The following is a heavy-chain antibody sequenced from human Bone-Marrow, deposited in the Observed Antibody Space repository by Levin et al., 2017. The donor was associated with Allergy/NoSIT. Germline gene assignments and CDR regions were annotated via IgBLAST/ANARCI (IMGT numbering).Heavy chain of an antibody. Sequence: SETLSLTCTVSGGSVSSDYHYWSWIRQPPGKGLEWIGSIYSTGSTKYNPSLESRITVSIDTSKNQFSLRLSSVTAADTATYYCARGKGDDCSSTRCPGGYLDPWGQGTLVTVSS. V-gene: IGHV4-61*01. CDR2: IYSTGST. J-gene: IGHJ5*02. CDR3: ARGKGDDCSSTRCPGGYLDP. D-gene: IGHD2-2*01. CDR1: GGSVSSDYHY.